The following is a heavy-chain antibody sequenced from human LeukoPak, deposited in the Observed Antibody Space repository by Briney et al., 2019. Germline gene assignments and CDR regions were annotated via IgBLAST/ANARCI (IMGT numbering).Heavy chain of an antibody. J-gene: IGHJ5*02. CDR3: ASSALSYSSGWYGVENWFDP. Sequence: SQTLSLTCTVSGGSISSGSYYWSWIRQPAGKGLEWIGRIYTSGSTNYNPSLKSRVTISIDTSKNQFSLELSSVTAADTAVYYCASSALSYSSGWYGVENWFDPWGQGTLVTVSS. CDR1: GGSISSGSYY. CDR2: IYTSGST. V-gene: IGHV4-61*02. D-gene: IGHD6-19*01.